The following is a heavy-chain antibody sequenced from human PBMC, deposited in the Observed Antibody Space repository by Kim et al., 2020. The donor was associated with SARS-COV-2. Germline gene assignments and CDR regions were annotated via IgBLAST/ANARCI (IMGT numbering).Heavy chain of an antibody. D-gene: IGHD3-10*01. CDR2: IYYSGNT. V-gene: IGHV4-39*02. CDR3: TRFDYGDAFDM. CDR1: GGSISITSCY. Sequence: SETLSLTCTVSGGSISITSCYWGWIRQPPGKGLEWIGSIYYSGNTYYNPSLKSRVTLSVDTSKNHFSLKLTSVTAADTAVYYCTRFDYGDAFDMWGQGTMVSVSS. J-gene: IGHJ3*02.